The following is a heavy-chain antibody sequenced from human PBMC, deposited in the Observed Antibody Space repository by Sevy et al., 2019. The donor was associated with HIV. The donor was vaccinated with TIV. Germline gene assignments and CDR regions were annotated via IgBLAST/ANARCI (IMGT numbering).Heavy chain of an antibody. Sequence: ASVKVSCKASGYTFTGYYMHWVRQAPGQGLEWMGWINPNSGGTNYAQKFQGRVTMTRDTSISTAYMELSRLRSDDTAVYYCARSYYDILTGYSTPIFDYWGQGTLVPVSS. CDR2: INPNSGGT. J-gene: IGHJ4*02. V-gene: IGHV1-2*02. CDR1: GYTFTGYY. D-gene: IGHD3-9*01. CDR3: ARSYYDILTGYSTPIFDY.